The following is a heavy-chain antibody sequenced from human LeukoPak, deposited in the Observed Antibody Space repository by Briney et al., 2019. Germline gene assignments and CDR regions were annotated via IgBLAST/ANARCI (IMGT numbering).Heavy chain of an antibody. Sequence: GGSLRLSCAASGFTVSSNYMSWVRQAPGKGLEWVSILYSAGSTYYADSARGRFTISRDSSKNTVCLQMNSLRAEDTAVYYCASGGMGARKYYSDPFHYWGQGTLVTVSS. D-gene: IGHD3-10*01. CDR3: ASGGMGARKYYSDPFHY. CDR1: GFTVSSNY. J-gene: IGHJ4*02. CDR2: LYSAGST. V-gene: IGHV3-53*01.